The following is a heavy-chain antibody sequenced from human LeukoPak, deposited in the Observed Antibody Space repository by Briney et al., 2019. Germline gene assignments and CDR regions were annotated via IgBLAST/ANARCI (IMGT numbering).Heavy chain of an antibody. CDR3: ARALYTSGWYPDYFDY. Sequence: PGGSLRLSCAASGFAFSNYWMSWVRQAPGKGLEWMANIKRDGNDKYYVDSVKGRFTISRDNAENSLYLEVNSLRAEDTVVYYCARALYTSGWYPDYFDYWGQGTLVTVSS. CDR1: GFAFSNYW. J-gene: IGHJ4*02. D-gene: IGHD6-19*01. V-gene: IGHV3-7*01. CDR2: IKRDGNDK.